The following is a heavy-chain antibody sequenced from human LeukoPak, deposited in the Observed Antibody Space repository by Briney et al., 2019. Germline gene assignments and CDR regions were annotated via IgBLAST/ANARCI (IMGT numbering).Heavy chain of an antibody. CDR3: ARGAVTGYYYYYYMDV. CDR1: GFTFDDYG. D-gene: IGHD3-9*01. V-gene: IGHV3-20*04. Sequence: GGSLRLSCAASGFTFDDYGMIWVRQAPGKGLECVSGINGNGGTTRYADSVKGRFTISRDNAKNSLYLQMSSLRAEDTALYFCARGAVTGYYYYYYMDVWGKGTTVTVSS. CDR2: INGNGGTT. J-gene: IGHJ6*03.